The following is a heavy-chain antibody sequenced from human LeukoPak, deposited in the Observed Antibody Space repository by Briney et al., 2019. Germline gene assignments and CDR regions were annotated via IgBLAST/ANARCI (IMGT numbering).Heavy chain of an antibody. Sequence: SETLSLTCTVSGDSISSYYWSWIRQPPGKGLEWIGYIYYSGSTNYNPSLKSRVTISVDTSKNQFSLKLSSVTAADTAVYHCARRGSWGEPRPFDYWGQGSLVTVSS. V-gene: IGHV4-59*08. J-gene: IGHJ4*02. D-gene: IGHD3-16*01. CDR2: IYYSGST. CDR3: ARRGSWGEPRPFDY. CDR1: GDSISSYY.